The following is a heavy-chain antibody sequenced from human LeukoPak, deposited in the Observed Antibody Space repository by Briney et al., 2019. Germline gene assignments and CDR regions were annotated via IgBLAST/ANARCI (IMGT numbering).Heavy chain of an antibody. V-gene: IGHV3-23*01. CDR2: ISDSGDNT. Sequence: QAGGSLRLSCAASGFTFSNYAMSWVRQGPGKGLEWVSGISDSGDNTYYADSVKGRFTISRDNAKNPLYLQMNSLRAEDTAVYYCARGRNPIAAAGIPARYFDYWGQGTLVTVSS. D-gene: IGHD6-13*01. CDR1: GFTFSNYA. J-gene: IGHJ4*02. CDR3: ARGRNPIAAAGIPARYFDY.